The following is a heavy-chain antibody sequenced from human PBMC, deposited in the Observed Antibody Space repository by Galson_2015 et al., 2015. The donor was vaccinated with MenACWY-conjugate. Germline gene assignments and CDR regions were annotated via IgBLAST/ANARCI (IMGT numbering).Heavy chain of an antibody. CDR3: ARVRKSLFNYSYTAGYFSDALDY. Sequence: SLRLSCAASGFTFSKYWMTWVRQAPGKGLEWVANINQDRSEKYYVDSVKGRFTISRDNAKKSLYLQMNSLRAEDTAVYYCARVRKSLFNYSYTAGYFSDALDYWGQGTLITVSS. V-gene: IGHV3-7*01. CDR1: GFTFSKYW. J-gene: IGHJ4*02. CDR2: INQDRSEK. D-gene: IGHD3-9*01.